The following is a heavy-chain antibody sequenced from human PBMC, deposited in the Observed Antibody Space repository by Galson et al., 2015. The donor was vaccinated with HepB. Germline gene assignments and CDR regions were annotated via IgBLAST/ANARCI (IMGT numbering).Heavy chain of an antibody. J-gene: IGHJ4*02. V-gene: IGHV3-74*01. CDR1: GFTFSSYW. CDR3: AKLIRYPGIGVGH. CDR2: ISSDGSSI. Sequence: ALRLSCAASGFTFSSYWMHWVRQAPGKGPVWVSRISSDGSSISYADSVKGPFTTSRDHAKNTLYLQMNSLRAEDTAVYHCAKLIRYPGIGVGHWGQGNLFTVSS. D-gene: IGHD2-8*01.